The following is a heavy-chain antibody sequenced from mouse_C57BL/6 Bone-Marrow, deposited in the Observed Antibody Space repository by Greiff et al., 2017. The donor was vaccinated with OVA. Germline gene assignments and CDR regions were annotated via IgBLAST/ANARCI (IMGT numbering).Heavy chain of an antibody. D-gene: IGHD2-3*01. Sequence: EVKLVESGGGLVKPGGSLKLSCAASGFTFSSYTMSWVRQTPEKRLEWVATISGGGGNTYYPDSVKGRFTISRDNAKNTLYLQMSSLRSEDTALYYCATDGYSFAYWGQGTLVTVSA. J-gene: IGHJ3*01. CDR1: GFTFSSYT. V-gene: IGHV5-9*01. CDR3: ATDGYSFAY. CDR2: ISGGGGNT.